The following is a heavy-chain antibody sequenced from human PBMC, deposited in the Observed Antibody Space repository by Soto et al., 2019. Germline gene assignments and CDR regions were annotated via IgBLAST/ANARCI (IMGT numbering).Heavy chain of an antibody. CDR1: GGSISSYY. CDR2: IYYSGST. J-gene: IGHJ3*02. V-gene: IGHV4-59*08. CDR3: ARRATYYDILTGYTGYAFDI. Sequence: QVQLQESGPGLVKPSETLSLTCTVSGGSISSYYWSWIRQPPGKGLEWIGYIYYSGSTNYNPSLTRRVTISVDTSKNQFSLKLSSVTAADTAVYYCARRATYYDILTGYTGYAFDIWGQGTMVTVSS. D-gene: IGHD3-9*01.